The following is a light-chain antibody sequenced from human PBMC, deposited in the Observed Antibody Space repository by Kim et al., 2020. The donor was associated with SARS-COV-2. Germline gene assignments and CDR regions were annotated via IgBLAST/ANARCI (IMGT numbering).Light chain of an antibody. Sequence: SSELTQDPAVSVALGQTVRITCQGDNLRSYYASWYQQKPGQAPVVVMYGKNKRPSGIPDRFSGSSSGNTASLTITGAQAEDEADYYCNSRDSSGHHWVFGGGTQLTVL. CDR3: NSRDSSGHHWV. V-gene: IGLV3-19*01. CDR2: GKN. CDR1: NLRSYY. J-gene: IGLJ3*02.